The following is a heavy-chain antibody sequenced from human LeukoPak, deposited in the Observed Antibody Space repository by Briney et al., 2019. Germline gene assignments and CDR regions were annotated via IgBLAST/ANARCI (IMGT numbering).Heavy chain of an antibody. V-gene: IGHV4-4*07. CDR1: GGSISSYY. CDR2: IYTSGST. Sequence: SETLSLTCTVSGGSISSYYWSWIRQPPGKGLEWIGRIYTSGSTNYNPSLKSRVTMSVDTSKNQFSLKLSSVTATDTAVYYCAGYSGSHLGAGAEYFQHWGQGTLVTVSS. CDR3: AGYSGSHLGAGAEYFQH. D-gene: IGHD1-26*01. J-gene: IGHJ1*01.